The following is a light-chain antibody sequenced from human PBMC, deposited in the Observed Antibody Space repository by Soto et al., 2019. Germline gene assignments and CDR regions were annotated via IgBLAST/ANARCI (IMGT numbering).Light chain of an antibody. CDR3: QQYGSSPT. CDR1: QSVTSNY. V-gene: IGKV3-20*01. CDR2: GAS. J-gene: IGKJ1*01. Sequence: EIGLTQSPGTLSLSPGERAILSCRASQSVTSNYLAWYQQKPGQAPSLVIYGASSRATGIPDRFSGSGSGTDFTVTISILEPEDFAVYYCQQYGSSPTFGQGTKVEIK.